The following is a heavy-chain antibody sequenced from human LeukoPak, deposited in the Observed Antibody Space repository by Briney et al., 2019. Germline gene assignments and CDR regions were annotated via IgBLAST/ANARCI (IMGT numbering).Heavy chain of an antibody. CDR2: ISSTGYTI. CDR3: ARGWDNSGYYCGF. J-gene: IGHJ4*02. Sequence: PGGSLRLSCAASGFSFNNSEMYWVRQAPGKGLEWVSYISSTGYTIYYADSVKGRFSISRDNAKNSLFLQMNSLRVEDTAVYFCARGWDNSGYYCGFWGQGTLVTVSS. CDR1: GFSFNNSE. V-gene: IGHV3-48*03. D-gene: IGHD6-19*01.